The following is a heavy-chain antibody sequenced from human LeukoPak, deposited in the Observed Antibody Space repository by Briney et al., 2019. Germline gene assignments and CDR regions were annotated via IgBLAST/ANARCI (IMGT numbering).Heavy chain of an antibody. D-gene: IGHD3-22*01. V-gene: IGHV3-21*01. CDR2: ISSSSSDI. J-gene: IGHJ4*02. Sequence: AGGSLRLSCAASGFIFSSHSMNWVRQAPGKGLEWVSSISSSSSDIYYADSMKGRFTISRDNSKNSLNLQMNSLRAEDTAVYYCARGGYYDSRSGFDYWGQGTLVTVSS. CDR3: ARGGYYDSRSGFDY. CDR1: GFIFSSHS.